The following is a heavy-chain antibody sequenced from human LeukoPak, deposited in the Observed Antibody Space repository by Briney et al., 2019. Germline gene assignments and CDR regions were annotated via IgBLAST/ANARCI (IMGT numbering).Heavy chain of an antibody. CDR3: ARDFPGYSSGWPSWFDY. CDR1: GGSISSYY. J-gene: IGHJ4*02. D-gene: IGHD6-19*01. Sequence: PSETLSLTCTVSGGSISSYYWSWIRQPAGKGLEWIGRIYTSGSTNYNPSLKSRVTISVDKSKNQFSLKLSSVTAADTAVYYCARDFPGYSSGWPSWFDYWDQGTLVTVSS. CDR2: IYTSGST. V-gene: IGHV4-4*07.